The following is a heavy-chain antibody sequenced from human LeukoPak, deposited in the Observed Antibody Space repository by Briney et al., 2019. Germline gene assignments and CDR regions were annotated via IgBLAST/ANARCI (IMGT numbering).Heavy chain of an antibody. CDR1: GFTFNNYA. CDR3: ARDRAAAAVLFLDY. J-gene: IGHJ4*02. D-gene: IGHD6-13*01. CDR2: ITGSGGNT. Sequence: PGGSLRLSCAASGFTFNNYAMTWVRQAPGKGLEWVSTITGSGGNTYYADSVKGRFTISRDNSKNTLYLQMNSLRAEDTAVYYCARDRAAAAVLFLDYWGQGTLVTVSS. V-gene: IGHV3-23*01.